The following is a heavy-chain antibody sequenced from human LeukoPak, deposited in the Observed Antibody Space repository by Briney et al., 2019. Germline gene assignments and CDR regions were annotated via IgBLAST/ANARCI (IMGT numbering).Heavy chain of an antibody. J-gene: IGHJ2*01. Sequence: PSETLSLTCTVSGSSISSGGYYWSWIRQPPGKGLEWIGYIYHSGSTYYNPSLESRVTISVDRSKNQFSLKLSSVTAADTAVYYCARATYSGYDRSWYFDLWGRGTLVTVSS. D-gene: IGHD5-12*01. CDR1: GSSISSGGYY. CDR2: IYHSGST. CDR3: ARATYSGYDRSWYFDL. V-gene: IGHV4-30-2*01.